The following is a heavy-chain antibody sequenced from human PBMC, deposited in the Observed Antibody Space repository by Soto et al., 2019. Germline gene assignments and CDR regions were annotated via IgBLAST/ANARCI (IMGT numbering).Heavy chain of an antibody. Sequence: PSETLSLTCTVSGGSISSYYWSWIRQPPGKGLGWIGYIYYSGSTNYNPSLKSRVTISVDTSKNQFSLKLSSVTAADTAVYYCAGPDFSRTTPSKREKYYYYGMDVWGQGTTVTVSS. CDR1: GGSISSYY. CDR2: IYYSGST. J-gene: IGHJ6*02. CDR3: AGPDFSRTTPSKREKYYYYGMDV. D-gene: IGHD4-4*01. V-gene: IGHV4-59*01.